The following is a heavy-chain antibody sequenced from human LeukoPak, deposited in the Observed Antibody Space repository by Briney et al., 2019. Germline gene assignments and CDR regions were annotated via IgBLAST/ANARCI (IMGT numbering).Heavy chain of an antibody. Sequence: ASVRVSRKASGYTFTGYYMHWVREAPGQGLERMGWTNPNSGGTNYAQKFQGRVTMTRDTSISTAYMELSRLRSDDTAVYYCSVISRPTDAFDIWGQETMVTVSS. CDR1: GYTFTGYY. D-gene: IGHD3-10*01. J-gene: IGHJ3*02. CDR2: TNPNSGGT. V-gene: IGHV1-2*02. CDR3: SVISRPTDAFDI.